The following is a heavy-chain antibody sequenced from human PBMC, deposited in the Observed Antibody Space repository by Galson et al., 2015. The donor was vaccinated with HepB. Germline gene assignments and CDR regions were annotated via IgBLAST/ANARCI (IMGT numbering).Heavy chain of an antibody. Sequence: SLRLSCAASGFTFDDYGMHWVRQAPGKGLEWVSSISWNSNSIGYVDSVKGRFTISRDNAKNSLYLQMNSLRAEDTAFYYCAKGHTSGWNTAGNFFDYWGQGTLVTVSS. D-gene: IGHD6-25*01. V-gene: IGHV3-9*01. J-gene: IGHJ4*02. CDR1: GFTFDDYG. CDR2: ISWNSNSI. CDR3: AKGHTSGWNTAGNFFDY.